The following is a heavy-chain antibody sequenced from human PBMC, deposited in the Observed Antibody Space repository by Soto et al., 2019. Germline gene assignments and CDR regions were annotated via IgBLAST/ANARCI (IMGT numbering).Heavy chain of an antibody. CDR2: ISAFNGNT. Sequence: QVPLVQSGAEVKKPGASVKVSCQASGYTFTTYDISWVRQAPGQGLEWMGWISAFNGNTNYAQKLQGRVTMTTDTSTSTAYMELRSLRSDDTAVYYCARAVSHFYHYYYMDVWGKGTTVTVSS. J-gene: IGHJ6*03. CDR1: GYTFTTYD. V-gene: IGHV1-18*01. D-gene: IGHD2-8*01. CDR3: ARAVSHFYHYYYMDV.